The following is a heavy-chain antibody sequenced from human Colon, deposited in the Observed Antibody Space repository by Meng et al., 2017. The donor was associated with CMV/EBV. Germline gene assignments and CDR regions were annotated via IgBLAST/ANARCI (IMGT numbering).Heavy chain of an antibody. J-gene: IGHJ5*02. CDR2: ISSSSSYI. Sequence: GESLKISCAAGGFTFSSYAMSWVRQAPGKGLEWVSSISSSSSYIYYADSVKGRFTISRDNAKNSLYLQMNSLRAEDTAVYYCARGPGTYSSGWPPGPWGQGTLVTVSS. CDR1: GFTFSSYA. CDR3: ARGPGTYSSGWPPGP. D-gene: IGHD6-19*01. V-gene: IGHV3-21*01.